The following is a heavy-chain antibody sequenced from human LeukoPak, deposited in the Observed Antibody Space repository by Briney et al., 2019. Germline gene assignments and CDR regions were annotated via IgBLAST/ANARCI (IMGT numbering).Heavy chain of an antibody. CDR1: GFTFSNAW. Sequence: GGSLRLSCAASGFTFSNAWMNWVRQAPGKGLEWVGRIKSKTDGGTTDYAAPVKGRFTISRDDSKNTLYLRMNSLKTEDTAVYYCTTEHEYSSGWDYWGQGTLVTVSS. D-gene: IGHD6-19*01. CDR3: TTEHEYSSGWDY. V-gene: IGHV3-15*07. CDR2: IKSKTDGGTT. J-gene: IGHJ4*02.